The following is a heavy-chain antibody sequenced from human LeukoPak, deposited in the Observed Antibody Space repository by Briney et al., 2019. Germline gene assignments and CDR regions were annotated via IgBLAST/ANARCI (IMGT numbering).Heavy chain of an antibody. Sequence: GRSLRLSCTASGFTFGDYAMSWVRQAPGKGLGWVGFIRSKAYGGTTEYAASVKGRFTISRDDSKSIAYLQMNSLKTEDTAVYYCTRDPNSYYDSSGYYYEDYYYGMDVWGQGTTVTVSS. CDR1: GFTFGDYA. CDR2: IRSKAYGGTT. J-gene: IGHJ6*02. D-gene: IGHD3-22*01. CDR3: TRDPNSYYDSSGYYYEDYYYGMDV. V-gene: IGHV3-49*04.